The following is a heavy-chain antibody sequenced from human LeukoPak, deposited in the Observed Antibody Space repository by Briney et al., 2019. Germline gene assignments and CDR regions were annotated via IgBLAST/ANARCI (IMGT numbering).Heavy chain of an antibody. Sequence: ALVNVSCKASGYTFTGYYMHWVPQAPGQGLEGMGWINPNSGGTNSTQKFQGTVTMTRDTSISTAYMGLSRLRSDDTAVYYCARVPTRQWPLQYWGQGTLVTVSS. V-gene: IGHV1-2*02. J-gene: IGHJ4*02. CDR2: INPNSGGT. CDR3: ARVPTRQWPLQY. D-gene: IGHD6-19*01. CDR1: GYTFTGYY.